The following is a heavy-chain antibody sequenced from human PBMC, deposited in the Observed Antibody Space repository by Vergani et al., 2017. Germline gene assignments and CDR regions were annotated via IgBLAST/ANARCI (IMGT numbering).Heavy chain of an antibody. J-gene: IGHJ6*03. CDR2: ISYDGNKK. CDR3: SRDFLTRVTTLDYYYMGV. CDR1: GFPFSDYS. Sequence: QVQLVESGGGEVQPGRSLRLSCSASGFPFSDYSVHWVRQAPGPGLECVSVISYDGNKKNYSDSVKGRFTISIDNSKNKLFLEMNALRAEDTAVYYCSRDFLTRVTTLDYYYMGVWGKGTTVTVSS. V-gene: IGHV3-30*03. D-gene: IGHD1-1*01.